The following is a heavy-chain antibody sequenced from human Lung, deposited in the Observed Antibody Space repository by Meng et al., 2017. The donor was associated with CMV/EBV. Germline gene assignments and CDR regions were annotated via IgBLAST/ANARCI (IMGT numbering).Heavy chain of an antibody. V-gene: IGHV3-48*03. J-gene: IGHJ6*02. CDR3: ARGRGDNWYYYGMDV. CDR2: ISSSGRTT. Sequence: SXKISXAASGFTFSAYEMNWVRQAPGKGLEWVLYISSSGRTTYYADSVKGRFTISRDNPKKSLYLQMNSLRAEDTALYYCARGRGDNWYYYGMDVWGQGTTVTVSS. D-gene: IGHD1-1*01. CDR1: GFTFSAYE.